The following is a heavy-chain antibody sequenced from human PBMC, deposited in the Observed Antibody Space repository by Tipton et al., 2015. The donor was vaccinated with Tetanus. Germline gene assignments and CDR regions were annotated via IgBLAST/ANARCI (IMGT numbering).Heavy chain of an antibody. J-gene: IGHJ4*02. V-gene: IGHV4-30-4*01. CDR2: IYQTGTT. Sequence: TLSLTCTVSGASFSSGDYYWSWIRKPPGKDLEWIGYIYQTGTTYYNPSLKSRVTMSVDNSKNQFSLKLNSVTAADTAVYYCARESITIFGVVSIDYWGQGTLVTVSS. CDR3: ARESITIFGVVSIDY. D-gene: IGHD3-3*01. CDR1: GASFSSGDYY.